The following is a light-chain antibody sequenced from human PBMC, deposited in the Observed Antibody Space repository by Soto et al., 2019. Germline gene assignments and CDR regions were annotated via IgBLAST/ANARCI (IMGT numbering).Light chain of an antibody. CDR1: SSDIGRYNF. Sequence: QSVLTQPASMSGSPGQSITVSCTGTSSDIGRYNFVSWYQHHPGKAPKLIIYEATKRPSGVSYRFSGSKSGNTASLTISGLQAEDEADYCCTSSTITSPYVFGTGTKVTV. CDR3: TSSTITSPYV. J-gene: IGLJ1*01. V-gene: IGLV2-14*01. CDR2: EAT.